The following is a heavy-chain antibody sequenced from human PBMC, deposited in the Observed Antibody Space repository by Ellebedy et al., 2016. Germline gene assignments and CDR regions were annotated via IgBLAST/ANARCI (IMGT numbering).Heavy chain of an antibody. V-gene: IGHV1-18*01. J-gene: IGHJ4*02. CDR2: IITNNGNT. D-gene: IGHD6-13*01. CDR3: ARGYLTGSVPLRGYFDY. CDR1: DYTFTTYD. Sequence: ASVKVSXXASDYTFTTYDISWVRQPPGQGLEWMGWIITNNGNTNYAQKFQGRVTMTTDTSTSTAYMELRSLRSDDTAVYYCARGYLTGSVPLRGYFDYWGQGTLVTVSS.